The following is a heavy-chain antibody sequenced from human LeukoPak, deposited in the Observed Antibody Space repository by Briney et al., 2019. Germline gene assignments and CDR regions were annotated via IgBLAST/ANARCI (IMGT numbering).Heavy chain of an antibody. J-gene: IGHJ4*02. CDR2: IYYSGST. D-gene: IGHD3-3*01. CDR1: GGSISSYY. V-gene: IGHV4-4*08. CDR3: AREVPVSLRFLEWENFDS. Sequence: SETLSLTCTVSGGSISSYYWSWIRQPPGKGLEWIGYIYYSGSTNYNPSLKSRLTISLETSENQFSLKLTSVTAADTAVYFCAREVPVSLRFLEWENFDSWGQGALVTVSS.